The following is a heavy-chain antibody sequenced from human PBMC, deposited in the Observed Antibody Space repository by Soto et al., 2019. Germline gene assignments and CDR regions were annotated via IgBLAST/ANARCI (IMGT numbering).Heavy chain of an antibody. J-gene: IGHJ4*02. Sequence: SETLSLTCAVYGGSFSGYYWSWIRQPPGKGLEWIGEINHSGSTNYNPSLKSRVTISVDTSKNQFSLKLSSVTAADTAVYYCARGGRGLRLGELSQSDYFDYWGQGTLVTVSS. D-gene: IGHD3-16*02. CDR1: GGSFSGYY. CDR3: ARGGRGLRLGELSQSDYFDY. V-gene: IGHV4-34*01. CDR2: INHSGST.